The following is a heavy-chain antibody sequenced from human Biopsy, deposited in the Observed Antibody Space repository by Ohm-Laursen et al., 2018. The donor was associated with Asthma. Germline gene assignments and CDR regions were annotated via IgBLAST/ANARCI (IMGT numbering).Heavy chain of an antibody. Sequence: SSVQVSCKASGDSFSNYAISWVRQAPGPGLEWMGGLIPVLGTPDHAQMFEGRVTITADESTSTAYMELSSLSSEDTAVYYCARGYSGSDRIVYYYSGLEVWGQGTTVTVSS. D-gene: IGHD5-12*01. CDR2: LIPVLGTP. J-gene: IGHJ6*02. CDR1: GDSFSNYA. V-gene: IGHV1-69*01. CDR3: ARGYSGSDRIVYYYSGLEV.